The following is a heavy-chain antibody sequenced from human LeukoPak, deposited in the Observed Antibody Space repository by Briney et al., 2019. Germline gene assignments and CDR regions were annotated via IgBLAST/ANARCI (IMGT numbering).Heavy chain of an antibody. Sequence: PSETLSLTCTVSGGSISSGNYYWTWIRQHPGKGLEWIGYIYYSGTTFYNPSLKSQVTISIDTSKNQFSLKLTSVTAADTAVYYCARDSVGIVGSTGRMGYWGQGTLVTVSS. J-gene: IGHJ4*02. CDR3: ARDSVGIVGSTGRMGY. V-gene: IGHV4-31*01. D-gene: IGHD1-26*01. CDR2: IYYSGTT. CDR1: GGSISSGNYY.